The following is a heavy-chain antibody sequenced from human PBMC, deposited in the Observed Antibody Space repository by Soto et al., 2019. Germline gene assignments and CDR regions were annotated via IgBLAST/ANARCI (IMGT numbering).Heavy chain of an antibody. V-gene: IGHV1-69*04. CDR3: AREYCSSTSCPTPGPFDY. CDR1: GGTFSSYT. Sequence: EASVKVSCKASGGTFSSYTISWMRQAPGQGLEWMGRIIPILGIANYAQKFQGRVTITADKSTSTAYMELSSLRSEDTAVYYCAREYCSSTSCPTPGPFDYWGQGTLVTVSS. J-gene: IGHJ4*02. CDR2: IIPILGIA. D-gene: IGHD2-2*01.